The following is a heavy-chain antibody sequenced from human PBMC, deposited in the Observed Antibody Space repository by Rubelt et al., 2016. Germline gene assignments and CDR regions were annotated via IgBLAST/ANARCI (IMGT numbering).Heavy chain of an antibody. J-gene: IGHJ4*02. CDR3: ARDVGGNSVLYYFDY. CDR2: ISAYNGNT. Sequence: QVQLVQSGAEVKKPGASVKVSCKASGYTFTSYGISWVRQAPGQGLEWMGWISAYNGNTNYAQKPQGRVTMTNGTSTGTAYMELRSLRADDTAVYYCARDVGGNSVLYYFDYWGQGTLVTFSS. CDR1: GYTFTSYG. V-gene: IGHV1-18*01. D-gene: IGHD4-23*01.